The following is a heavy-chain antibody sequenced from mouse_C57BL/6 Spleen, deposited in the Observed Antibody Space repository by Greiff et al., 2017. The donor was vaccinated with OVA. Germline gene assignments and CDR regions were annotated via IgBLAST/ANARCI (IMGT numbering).Heavy chain of an antibody. Sequence: EVMLVESGGGLVKPGGSLKLSCAASGFTFSDYGMHWVRQAPEKGLEWVAYISSGSSTIYYADTVKGRFTISRDNAKNTLFLQMTSLRSEDTAMYYCARQNYDYDVGYFDYWGQGTTLTVSS. CDR2: ISSGSSTI. D-gene: IGHD2-4*01. V-gene: IGHV5-17*01. J-gene: IGHJ2*01. CDR1: GFTFSDYG. CDR3: ARQNYDYDVGYFDY.